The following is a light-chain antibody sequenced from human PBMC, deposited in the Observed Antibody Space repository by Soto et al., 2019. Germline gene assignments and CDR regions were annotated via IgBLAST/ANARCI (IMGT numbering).Light chain of an antibody. V-gene: IGLV2-14*01. J-gene: IGLJ1*01. CDR3: SSYTSTDTPFV. Sequence: QSVLTQPASVSGSPRQSITISCTGASSDVGGYTYVSWYQQHPGKAPKLMIYEVNNRPSGVSNRFSGSKSGNTASLTISGLQAEDEADYYCSSYTSTDTPFVFGTGTKVTV. CDR1: SSDVGGYTY. CDR2: EVN.